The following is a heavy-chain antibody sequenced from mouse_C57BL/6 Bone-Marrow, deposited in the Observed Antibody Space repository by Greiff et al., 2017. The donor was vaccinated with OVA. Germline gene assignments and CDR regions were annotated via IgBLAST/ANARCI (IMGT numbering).Heavy chain of an antibody. V-gene: IGHV1-59*01. Sequence: VQLQQPGAELVRPGPSVKLSCTASGYTFTSSWMHWVKQRPGQGLEWIGVIDPTDSYTNYNQKFTGKATLTVDTSSSTAYMQLSSLSSEDSAVYCCASKLVCWGGGTLVTVSA. CDR1: GYTFTSSW. CDR3: ASKLVC. CDR2: IDPTDSYT. J-gene: IGHJ3*01.